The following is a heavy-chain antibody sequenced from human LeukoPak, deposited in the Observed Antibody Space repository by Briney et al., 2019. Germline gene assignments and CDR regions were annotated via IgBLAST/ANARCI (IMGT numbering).Heavy chain of an antibody. Sequence: GASVKVSCKASGGTFSSYAISWVRQAPGQGLEWMGGIIPIFGTANYAQKFQGRVTITADESTSTAYMELSSLRSEDTAVYYCVSSGATGNRALKYYFDYWGQGTLVTVSS. J-gene: IGHJ4*02. CDR2: IIPIFGTA. D-gene: IGHD1-26*01. CDR3: VSSGATGNRALKYYFDY. CDR1: GGTFSSYA. V-gene: IGHV1-69*13.